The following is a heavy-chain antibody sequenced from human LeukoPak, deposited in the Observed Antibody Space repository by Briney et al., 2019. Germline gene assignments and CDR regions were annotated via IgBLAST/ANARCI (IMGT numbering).Heavy chain of an antibody. V-gene: IGHV3-30*03. CDR2: KSYDGRNK. J-gene: IGHJ4*02. Sequence: PGRSLRLSCAASGFTFSSYGMHWVRQAPGKGLEWVAVKSYDGRNKYYADSVKGRFTISRDNSKNTLYLQMNSLRAEDTAVYYCSRSRPKFKDFDYWGQGTLVTVSS. CDR1: GFTFSSYG. CDR3: SRSRPKFKDFDY.